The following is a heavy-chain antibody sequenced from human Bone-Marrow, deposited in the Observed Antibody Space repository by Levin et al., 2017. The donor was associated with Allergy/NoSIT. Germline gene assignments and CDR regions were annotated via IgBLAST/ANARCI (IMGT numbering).Heavy chain of an antibody. D-gene: IGHD6-13*01. CDR2: ISWNSGTI. CDR3: ASGASSSWYREGVGDH. J-gene: IGHJ4*02. CDR1: GFTFDDYA. Sequence: AGGSLRLSCAASGFTFDDYAMHWVRQGPGKGLEWVSGISWNSGTIGYADSVKGRFTISRDHAKNSVYLQMNSLRVEDTALYYCASGASSSWYREGVGDHWGQGTLVTVSS. V-gene: IGHV3-9*01.